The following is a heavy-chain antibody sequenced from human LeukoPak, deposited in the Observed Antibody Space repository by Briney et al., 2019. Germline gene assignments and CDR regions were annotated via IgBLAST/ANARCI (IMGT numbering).Heavy chain of an antibody. J-gene: IGHJ4*02. CDR1: GGSISSYH. CDR3: ARDCSSTSCYDY. CDR2: IYTSGST. V-gene: IGHV4-4*07. Sequence: SETLSLTCTVSGGSISSYHWSWIRQPAGKGLEWIGRIYTSGSTNYNPSLKSRVTMSVDTSKNQFSLKLSSVTAADTAVYYCARDCSSTSCYDYWGQGTLVTVSS. D-gene: IGHD2-2*01.